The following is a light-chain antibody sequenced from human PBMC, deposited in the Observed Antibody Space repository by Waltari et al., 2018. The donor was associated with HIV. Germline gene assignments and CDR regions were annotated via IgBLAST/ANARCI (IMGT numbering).Light chain of an antibody. Sequence: SSLLTQIPSVSVAPGQTARITCGGNNIERKSVHWYQQKPGQAPLLVIYYDSDRPSGSPERFSGINAGNTATLTISRVGDGDEADYYCQVWDSSSDHGLFGGGTRLTVL. V-gene: IGLV3-21*04. CDR3: QVWDSSSDHGL. CDR2: YDS. J-gene: IGLJ2*01. CDR1: NIERKS.